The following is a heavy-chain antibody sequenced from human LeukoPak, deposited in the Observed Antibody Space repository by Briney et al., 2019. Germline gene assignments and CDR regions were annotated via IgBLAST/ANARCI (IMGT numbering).Heavy chain of an antibody. CDR1: GFTFSSYG. V-gene: IGHV3-33*01. Sequence: TGGSLRLSCAASGFTFSSYGMRWVRQAPGKGLEWAAVIWYDGSHKYYGDSVKGRSTISRDNSENTLYLQMNSLRAEDTAVYYCARDQDYYYMDVWGKGTTVTVSS. CDR2: IWYDGSHK. CDR3: ARDQDYYYMDV. J-gene: IGHJ6*03.